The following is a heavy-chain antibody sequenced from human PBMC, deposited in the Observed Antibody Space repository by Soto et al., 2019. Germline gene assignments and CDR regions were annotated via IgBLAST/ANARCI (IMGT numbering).Heavy chain of an antibody. CDR2: MNPNSGNT. Sequence: QVQLVQSGAEVKKPGASVKVSCKASGYTFTSYDINWVRQATGQGLEWMGWMNPNSGNTGYAQKFQGRVTMTRNTSISTAYMELSSLRSEDTAVYYCARGGRGSSSPEGGLLIFGYWGQGTLVTVSS. CDR3: ARGGRGSSSPEGGLLIFGY. CDR1: GYTFTSYD. J-gene: IGHJ4*02. V-gene: IGHV1-8*01. D-gene: IGHD6-6*01.